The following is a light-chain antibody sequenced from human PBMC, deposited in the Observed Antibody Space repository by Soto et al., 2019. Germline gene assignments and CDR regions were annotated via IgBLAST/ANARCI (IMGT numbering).Light chain of an antibody. Sequence: EVVMTQSPATVSVSPGEGATLSCRASQSVNSNLAWYQQKPGQAPRLLIHGASTRATGVPARFSGSGSGTEFTLSISSLQSEDFAVYYCQQYNDWPLYTFGQGT. CDR3: QQYNDWPLYT. V-gene: IGKV3-15*01. J-gene: IGKJ2*01. CDR2: GAS. CDR1: QSVNSN.